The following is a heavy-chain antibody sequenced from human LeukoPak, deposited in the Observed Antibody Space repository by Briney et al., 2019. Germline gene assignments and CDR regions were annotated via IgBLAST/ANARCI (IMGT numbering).Heavy chain of an antibody. Sequence: GASVKVSCKASGYTFTSYGISWVRQAPGQGLEWMGWISPYNGYTNYAQDLQGRVTMTTDTSTSTAYMELRSLRSDDTAVYYCARVDGSGWYGFGECDYWGQGTPVTVSS. CDR1: GYTFTSYG. D-gene: IGHD6-19*01. V-gene: IGHV1-18*01. CDR3: ARVDGSGWYGFGECDY. CDR2: ISPYNGYT. J-gene: IGHJ4*02.